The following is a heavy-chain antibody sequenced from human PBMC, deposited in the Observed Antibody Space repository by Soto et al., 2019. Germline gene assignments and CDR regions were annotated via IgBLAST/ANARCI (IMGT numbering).Heavy chain of an antibody. CDR2: INPSGGRT. CDR3: ARVGYFGSESYNIEGGGFMDV. D-gene: IGHD3-10*01. J-gene: IGHJ6*03. V-gene: IGHV1-46*03. Sequence: QVQLVQSGAEVKKPGASVTVSCKASGYTLTNYYIHWVRQAPGQGLEWMGMINPSGGRTSLTEKFKVRVTMTRDTSTGTVYMELSSLRSDDMAVYYCARVGYFGSESYNIEGGGFMDVWGTGTTVTVSS. CDR1: GYTLTNYY.